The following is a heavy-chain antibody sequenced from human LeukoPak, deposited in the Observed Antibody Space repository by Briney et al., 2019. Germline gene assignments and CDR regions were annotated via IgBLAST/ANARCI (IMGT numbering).Heavy chain of an antibody. D-gene: IGHD3-10*01. CDR2: IKSKTDGGTT. Sequence: GGSLGLSCAASGFTFSHAWMSWVRQAPGKGLEWVGRIKSKTDGGTTDYAAPVKGRFTISRDDSKNTLYLQKNSLKMEDSAVYYCTRGWFGELPADHWGQGTLVTVSS. V-gene: IGHV3-15*01. CDR1: GFTFSHAW. J-gene: IGHJ4*02. CDR3: TRGWFGELPADH.